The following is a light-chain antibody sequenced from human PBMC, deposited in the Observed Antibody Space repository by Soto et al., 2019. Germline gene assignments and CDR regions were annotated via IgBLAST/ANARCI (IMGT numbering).Light chain of an antibody. Sequence: QSALTQPVSVSGSPGQSITISCTGTSSDVGGYNYVSWYQQHPGKAPKLMIYEVSNRPSGVSNRFSASKSGNTASLTISGLQAEDEADYYCSSYTSSSSVVFGGGTKLTVL. CDR3: SSYTSSSSVV. V-gene: IGLV2-14*01. CDR1: SSDVGGYNY. J-gene: IGLJ2*01. CDR2: EVS.